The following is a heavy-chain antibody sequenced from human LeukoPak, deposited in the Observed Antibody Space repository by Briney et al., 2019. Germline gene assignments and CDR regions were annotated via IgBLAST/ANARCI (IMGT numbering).Heavy chain of an antibody. CDR3: ARGQVGSTVITPVAY. CDR1: GFTFTGYG. V-gene: IGHV3-30*03. Sequence: QPGRSLRLSCAASGFTFTGYGMQWVRQAPDKGLEWVAVISHDGTVQYYAESVKGRFTISRDNSKNTLYLQMNSLRVEDTAIYYCARGQVGSTVITPVAYWGQGTLVTVSS. CDR2: ISHDGTVQ. J-gene: IGHJ4*02. D-gene: IGHD4-23*01.